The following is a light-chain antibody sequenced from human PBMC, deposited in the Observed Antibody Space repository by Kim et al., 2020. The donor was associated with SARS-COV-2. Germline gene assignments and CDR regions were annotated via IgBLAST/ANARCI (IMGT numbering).Light chain of an antibody. CDR3: HQYYRSPLT. V-gene: IGKV4-1*01. J-gene: IGKJ4*01. CDR2: WAS. CDR1: QSVFYSPNNRNY. Sequence: DIVMTQSPDSLAVSLGERATINCKSSQSVFYSPNNRNYLAWYQQKPGQPPKLLLYWASTRGSGVPDRFSGSGSGTDFTLTITSLQAEDVAVYYCHQYYRSPLTFGGGTKLEI.